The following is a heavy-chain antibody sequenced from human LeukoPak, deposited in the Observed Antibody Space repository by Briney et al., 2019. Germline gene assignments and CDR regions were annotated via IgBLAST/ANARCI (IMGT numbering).Heavy chain of an antibody. CDR1: GGSFRGYY. CDR2: INHSGST. D-gene: IGHD4-11*01. Sequence: PSETLSLTCAVYGGSFRGYYWSWIRQPPGKGLEWIGEINHSGSTNYNPSLKSRVTISADTSKNQFSLNLSSVTAADTAVYYCARRLASSSDTFDYWGQGTLVTVSS. J-gene: IGHJ4*02. CDR3: ARRLASSSDTFDY. V-gene: IGHV4-34*01.